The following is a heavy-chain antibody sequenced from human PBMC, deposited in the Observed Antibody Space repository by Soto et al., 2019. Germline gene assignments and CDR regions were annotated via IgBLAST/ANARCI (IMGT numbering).Heavy chain of an antibody. J-gene: IGHJ4*02. CDR1: GYTFTSYD. CDR2: INAGNGNT. D-gene: IGHD1-20*01. Sequence: ASVKVSCKASGYTFTSYDMHWVRQAPGQRLEWMGWINAGNGNTKYSQKFKGRVTITRNTSASTAYMELSSLRSEDTVVYYCARDNITGILDYCGQGTLVTVSS. CDR3: ARDNITGILDY. V-gene: IGHV1-3*01.